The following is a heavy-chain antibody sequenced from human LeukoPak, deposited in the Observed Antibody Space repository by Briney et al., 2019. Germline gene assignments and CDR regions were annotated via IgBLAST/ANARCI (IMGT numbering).Heavy chain of an antibody. J-gene: IGHJ5*02. V-gene: IGHV3-7*01. CDR3: ARGSYGSGSYYAGNWFDP. CDR1: GSAFTFGDYW. D-gene: IGHD3-22*01. Sequence: PGGSLRLSCAASGSAFTFGDYWMNWVRQAPGKGLEWVANIKPDGSDKSYVDSVKGRFTISRDNAKNSLSLQMNSLRAEDTAVYSCARGSYGSGSYYAGNWFDPWGQGTLVTVSS. CDR2: IKPDGSDK.